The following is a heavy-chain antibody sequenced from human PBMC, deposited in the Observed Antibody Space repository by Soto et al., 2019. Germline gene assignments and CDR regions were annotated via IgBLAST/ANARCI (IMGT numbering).Heavy chain of an antibody. CDR2: ISYDGSNT. CDR1: GFTFSSYG. J-gene: IGHJ4*02. D-gene: IGHD1-26*01. CDR3: AKEGGLSGSYYISSSYYFDY. Sequence: QVQLMESGGGVVQPGRSLRLSCAASGFTFSSYGMHWVRQAPGKGLEWVAIISYDGSNTYYADSVKGRFTISRDNSKNTXYXXMDSLRAEDTSVYYCAKEGGLSGSYYISSSYYFDYWGQGTLVTVSS. V-gene: IGHV3-30*18.